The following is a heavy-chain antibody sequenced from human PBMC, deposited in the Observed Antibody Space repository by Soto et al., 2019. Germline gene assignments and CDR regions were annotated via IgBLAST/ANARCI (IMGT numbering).Heavy chain of an antibody. D-gene: IGHD5-18*01. Sequence: SETLSLTCTVSGGSISSYYWSWIRQPPGKGLEWIGYIYYSGSTYYNPSLKSRVTISVDTSKNQFSLKLSSVTAADTAVYYCARGGTTMVPTWVYWGQGTLVTSPQ. CDR2: IYYSGST. CDR1: GGSISSYY. V-gene: IGHV4-59*08. J-gene: IGHJ4*02. CDR3: ARGGTTMVPTWVY.